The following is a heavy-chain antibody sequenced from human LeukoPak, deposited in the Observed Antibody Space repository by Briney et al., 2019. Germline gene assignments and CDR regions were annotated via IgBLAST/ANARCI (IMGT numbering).Heavy chain of an antibody. D-gene: IGHD3-9*01. CDR2: IYYSGST. V-gene: IGHV4-59*01. Sequence: SETLSLTCTVSGGSISSYYWSWIRQPPGKGLEWIGCIYYSGSTNYNPSLKSRVTISVDTSKNQFSLKLSSVTAADTAVYYCASSVRYFKLPYGMDVWGQGTTVTVSS. CDR1: GGSISSYY. J-gene: IGHJ6*02. CDR3: ASSVRYFKLPYGMDV.